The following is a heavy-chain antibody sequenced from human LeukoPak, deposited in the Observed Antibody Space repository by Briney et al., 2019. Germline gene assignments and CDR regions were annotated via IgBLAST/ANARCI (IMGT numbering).Heavy chain of an antibody. Sequence: ASVKVSCKGSGYTFTGSYMHWMRQAPGQGLEWMGWINPNSGGMNYAQKFRGRVTMTRDTSISTAYMELSRLRSDDTAIYYCARAFLWFGESFYDAYDIWGQGTMVTVSS. CDR2: INPNSGGM. CDR3: ARAFLWFGESFYDAYDI. J-gene: IGHJ3*02. D-gene: IGHD3-10*01. V-gene: IGHV1-2*02. CDR1: GYTFTGSY.